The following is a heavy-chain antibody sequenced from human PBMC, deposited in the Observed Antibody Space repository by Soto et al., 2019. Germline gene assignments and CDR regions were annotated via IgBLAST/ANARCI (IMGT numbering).Heavy chain of an antibody. D-gene: IGHD1-1*01. CDR1: GFSFSSFS. CDR2: VSNSNSGT. CDR3: ARGIGMATTSCYFDL. Sequence: EVQLVESGGGLVQSGGSLRLSCAASGFSFSSFSMNWVRQAPGKGLEWVAYVSNSNSGTYHADSVKGRFTISRDNAENSLLMRLYSLRAEDSAVYFCARGIGMATTSCYFDLWGRGTLVTVSS. J-gene: IGHJ2*01. V-gene: IGHV3-48*01.